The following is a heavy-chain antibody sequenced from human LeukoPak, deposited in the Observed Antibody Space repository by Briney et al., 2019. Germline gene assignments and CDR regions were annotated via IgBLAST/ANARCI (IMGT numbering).Heavy chain of an antibody. CDR1: GGSISSYY. CDR3: ARQSFAPFQVGPETPIES. D-gene: IGHD1-26*01. V-gene: IGHV4-59*08. J-gene: IGHJ4*02. CDR2: IYYSGST. Sequence: SSETLSLTCTVSGGSISSYYWSWIRQPPGKGLEWIGYIYYSGSTNYNPSLKSRVTISVDTSKNQFSLKLSSVTAADTAVYYCARQSFAPFQVGPETPIESWGQGTLVTVSS.